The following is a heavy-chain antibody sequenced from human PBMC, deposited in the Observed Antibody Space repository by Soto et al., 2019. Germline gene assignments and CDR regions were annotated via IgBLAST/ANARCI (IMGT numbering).Heavy chain of an antibody. CDR2: ISSGGDIT. D-gene: IGHD3-22*01. V-gene: IGHV3-23*01. CDR1: GFTFGSST. J-gene: IGHJ1*01. CDR3: AKGAYDPLPLHH. Sequence: EVQLLESGGGLVQPGGSLRLSCAASGFTFGSSTINWVRQAPGEGLEWVSSISSGGDITYYADSVKGRFTISRDNSKNTLSLQMNSMRAEDTAIYYCAKGAYDPLPLHHWGQGTLVSVSS.